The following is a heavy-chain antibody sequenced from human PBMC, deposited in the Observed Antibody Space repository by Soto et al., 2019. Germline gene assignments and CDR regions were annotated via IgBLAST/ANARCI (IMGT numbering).Heavy chain of an antibody. D-gene: IGHD6-25*01. CDR2: IKEDGSDK. Sequence: EVQLVESGGDLVQPGGSLRLSCVASGFTFNTYWMSWVCQAPGKGLEWVANIKEDGSDKYYVDSVKGRFTISRDNAKNLLYLQMNSLGAGDTAMYYCARFTRGSSGDYWGQGTLVTVSS. V-gene: IGHV3-7*01. CDR1: GFTFNTYW. J-gene: IGHJ4*02. CDR3: ARFTRGSSGDY.